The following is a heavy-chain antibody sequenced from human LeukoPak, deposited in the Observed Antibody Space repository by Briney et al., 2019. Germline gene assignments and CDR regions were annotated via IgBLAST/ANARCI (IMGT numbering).Heavy chain of an antibody. V-gene: IGHV3-23*01. J-gene: IGHJ4*02. D-gene: IGHD5-12*01. CDR2: ISGSGDRT. Sequence: GGSLRLSCAASRFTLSTYAMDWVRQAPGKGLEWVSLISGSGDRTFYVDSVKGRFTISRDKSKSTLFLQMNSLRAEDTAVYYCTKRMLSGADSPFDYWGQGTLVTVSS. CDR1: RFTLSTYA. CDR3: TKRMLSGADSPFDY.